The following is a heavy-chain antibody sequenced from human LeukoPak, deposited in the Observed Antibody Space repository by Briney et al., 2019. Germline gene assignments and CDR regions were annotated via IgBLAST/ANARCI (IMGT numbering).Heavy chain of an antibody. CDR2: INHSGST. CDR1: GESFSGYY. Sequence: PSETLSLTCAVYGESFSGYYWSWIRQPPGKGLEWIGEINHSGSTNYNPSLKSRVTISVDTSKNQFSLKLSSVAAADTAVYYCARGDGVAADPWGQGTLVTVSS. D-gene: IGHD6-19*01. V-gene: IGHV4-34*01. CDR3: ARGDGVAADP. J-gene: IGHJ5*02.